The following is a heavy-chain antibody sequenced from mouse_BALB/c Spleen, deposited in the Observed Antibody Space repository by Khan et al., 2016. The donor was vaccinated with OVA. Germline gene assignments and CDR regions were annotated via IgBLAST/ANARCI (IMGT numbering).Heavy chain of an antibody. V-gene: IGHV5-9-3*01. J-gene: IGHJ2*01. CDR1: GFTFSSFA. D-gene: IGHD3-3*01. Sequence: EVQLQESGGGLVKPGGSLKLSCAASGFTFSSFAMSWIRQTPEKRLEWVATISSGGSYTYYPDSVKGRFTISRDNGKNTLYLQMSSLRSEETAMYYCARQGGRGVGFDYWGQGTTLTVSS. CDR2: ISSGGSYT. CDR3: ARQGGRGVGFDY.